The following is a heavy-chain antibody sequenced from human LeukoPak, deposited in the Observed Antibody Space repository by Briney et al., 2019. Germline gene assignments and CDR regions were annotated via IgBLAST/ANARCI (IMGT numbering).Heavy chain of an antibody. V-gene: IGHV1-2*07. D-gene: IGHD4-17*01. Sequence: ASVKVSCKASGYTFTGYYMHWVRQAPGQGGEWMGWINTNSGGKNYAYKFQGRVTMPRDKSISTAYMEMSRLRSDDTAVYYCARGDYGDYVGFDYWGQGALVTVSS. CDR2: INTNSGGK. CDR3: ARGDYGDYVGFDY. J-gene: IGHJ4*02. CDR1: GYTFTGYY.